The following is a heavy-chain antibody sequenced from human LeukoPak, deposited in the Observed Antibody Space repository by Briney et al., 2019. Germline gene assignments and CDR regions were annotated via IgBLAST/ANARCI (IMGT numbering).Heavy chain of an antibody. CDR1: GFTFSNYA. D-gene: IGHD2-8*01. V-gene: IGHV3-23*01. Sequence: PGGSLRLSCAASGFTFSNYAMVWVRQAPGKGLEWVSAISRGTTYYADSVKGRFTISRDNSKNTLYLQMDSLRAEDTAVYYCAKTPLGYCSNGICYTGLLGWFDPWGQGTLVTVSS. J-gene: IGHJ5*02. CDR2: ISRGTT. CDR3: AKTPLGYCSNGICYTGLLGWFDP.